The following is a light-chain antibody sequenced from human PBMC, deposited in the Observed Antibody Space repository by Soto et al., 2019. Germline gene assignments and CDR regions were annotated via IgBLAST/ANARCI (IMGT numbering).Light chain of an antibody. CDR1: QSVSSSR. Sequence: EVVLTQSPGTLSLSPGERATLSCRASQSVSSSRLAWYQQKRGQAPRLLIFAASSRATGIPDRFSGSGSGTDFSLTINRLEPEDFAVYYCQQYGNSPYTFGQRTKLEI. CDR3: QQYGNSPYT. CDR2: AAS. V-gene: IGKV3-20*01. J-gene: IGKJ2*01.